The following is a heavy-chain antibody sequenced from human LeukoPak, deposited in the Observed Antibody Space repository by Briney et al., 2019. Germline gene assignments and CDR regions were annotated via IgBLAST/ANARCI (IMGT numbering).Heavy chain of an antibody. CDR2: ISAYNGNT. CDR3: ARSEGGSSWRGYEDY. V-gene: IGHV1-18*01. J-gene: IGHJ4*02. D-gene: IGHD6-13*01. Sequence: ASVKVSCKASGYTFTSYGISWVRQAPGQGLEWMGWISAYNGNTNYAQKLQGRVTMTTDTSTSTADMELRSLRSDETGVYYCARSEGGSSWRGYEDYWGQGTLVTVSS. CDR1: GYTFTSYG.